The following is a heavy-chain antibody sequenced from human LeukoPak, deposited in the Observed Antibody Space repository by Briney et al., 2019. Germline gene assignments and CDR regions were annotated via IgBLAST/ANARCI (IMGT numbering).Heavy chain of an antibody. J-gene: IGHJ6*03. Sequence: GASVKVSCKASGYTFTSYGISWVRQAPGQGLEWMGWISAYNGNTNYAQKLQGRVTMTTDTSTSTAYMELRSLRSDDTAVYYCARDRKQWLGYYYYYMDVGGKGTTVTVSS. V-gene: IGHV1-18*01. D-gene: IGHD6-19*01. CDR3: ARDRKQWLGYYYYYMDV. CDR2: ISAYNGNT. CDR1: GYTFTSYG.